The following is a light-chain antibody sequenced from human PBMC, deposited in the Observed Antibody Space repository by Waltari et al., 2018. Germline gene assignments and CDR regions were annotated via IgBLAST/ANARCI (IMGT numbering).Light chain of an antibody. J-gene: IGLJ2*01. CDR2: EVS. Sequence: QSALTQPASVSGSPGQSITISCPGTSSDVGCYNLASWYQQHPANAPKLMIYEVSKRPSGVSNRFSGSKSGNTASLTISGLQAEDEADYYCCSYAGSVVFGGGTKLTVL. CDR1: SSDVGCYNL. V-gene: IGLV2-23*02. CDR3: CSYAGSVV.